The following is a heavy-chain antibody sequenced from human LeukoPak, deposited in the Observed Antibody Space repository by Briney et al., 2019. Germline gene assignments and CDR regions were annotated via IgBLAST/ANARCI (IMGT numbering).Heavy chain of an antibody. Sequence: PSETLSLTCTVSGGSISSYYWSWIRQPAGKGLEWIGRIYTSGSTNYNPSLKSRVTMSVDTSKHQFSLKLSSGTAADTAVSYCARWGYCSGGSCWGFDYWGQGTLVTVSS. J-gene: IGHJ4*02. CDR2: IYTSGST. D-gene: IGHD2-15*01. V-gene: IGHV4-4*07. CDR3: ARWGYCSGGSCWGFDY. CDR1: GGSISSYY.